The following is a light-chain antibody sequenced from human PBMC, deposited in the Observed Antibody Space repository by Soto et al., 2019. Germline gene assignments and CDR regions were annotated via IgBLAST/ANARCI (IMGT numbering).Light chain of an antibody. CDR3: QQSNLFT. J-gene: IGKJ3*01. CDR2: GAS. V-gene: IGKV3-15*01. CDR1: QSVSNN. Sequence: EMVLTQSPATLSVSPGESVTLFCGASQSVSNNLAWYQQKPGQAPRLLIYGASARATGVPARFSGSGSGTEFTLTISSLRSEDFAVYFCQQSNLFTFGPGTKVEIK.